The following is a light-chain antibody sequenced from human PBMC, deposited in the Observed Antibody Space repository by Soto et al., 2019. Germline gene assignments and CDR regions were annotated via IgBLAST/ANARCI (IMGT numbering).Light chain of an antibody. Sequence: ENVLTQSPGTLSLSPGERATLSCRASQSVSSSYLTWYQQKPGQAPRLLIYGASSRATDIPDRFSGSGSGTTFTLTIRRLEPDDFPVYYCQQYDSSPVTFGQGPKLEIK. CDR3: QQYDSSPVT. CDR2: GAS. CDR1: QSVSSSY. V-gene: IGKV3-20*01. J-gene: IGKJ2*01.